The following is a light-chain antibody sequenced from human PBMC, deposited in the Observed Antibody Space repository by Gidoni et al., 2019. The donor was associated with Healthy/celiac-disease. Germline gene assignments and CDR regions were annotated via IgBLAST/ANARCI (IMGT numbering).Light chain of an antibody. CDR1: QSVSSY. CDR3: QQRSNWPSLT. J-gene: IGKJ4*01. Sequence: EIVLTQSPATLSLSPGERATLSCRASQSVSSYLAWYQQKPGQAPRLLIYDASNRATGIPARSSGSGSGTDFTLTISSLEPEDFAVYYCQQRSNWPSLTFGGGPKVEFK. CDR2: DAS. V-gene: IGKV3-11*01.